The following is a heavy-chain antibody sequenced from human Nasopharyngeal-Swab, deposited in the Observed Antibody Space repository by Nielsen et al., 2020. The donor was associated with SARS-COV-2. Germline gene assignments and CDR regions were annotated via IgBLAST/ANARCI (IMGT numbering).Heavy chain of an antibody. CDR1: GFTFSSYE. CDR3: ARDDHTVVVTAVGHDAFDI. J-gene: IGHJ3*02. Sequence: GESLKISCAASGFTFSSYEMNWVRQAPGKGLEWVSYISSSGSTIYYADSVKGRFTISRDNAKTSLYLQMNSLRAEDTAVYYCARDDHTVVVTAVGHDAFDIWGQGTMVTVSS. CDR2: ISSSGSTI. V-gene: IGHV3-48*03. D-gene: IGHD2-21*02.